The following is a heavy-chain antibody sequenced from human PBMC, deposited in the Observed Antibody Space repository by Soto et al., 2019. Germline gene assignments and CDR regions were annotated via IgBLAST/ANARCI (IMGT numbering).Heavy chain of an antibody. CDR3: ARVVEVVVVPAKYNWFDP. Sequence: SVKGSCKASGYSLSSYGISWVRQSPKQGLEWMGWISAYNGNTNYAQKLQGRVTMTTDTSTSTAYMELRSLRSDDTAVYYCARVVEVVVVPAKYNWFDPWAQGTLVTVSS. CDR2: ISAYNGNT. D-gene: IGHD2-2*01. V-gene: IGHV1-18*01. J-gene: IGHJ5*02. CDR1: GYSLSSYG.